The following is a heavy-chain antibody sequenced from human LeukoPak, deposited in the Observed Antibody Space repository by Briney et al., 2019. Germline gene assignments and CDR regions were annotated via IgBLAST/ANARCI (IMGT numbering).Heavy chain of an antibody. V-gene: IGHV3-30*18. CDR1: GFTFSSYG. D-gene: IGHD3-10*01. Sequence: PGGSLRLSCAASGFTFSSYGMHWVPQAPGKGLEWVAVISYDGSNKYYADSVKGRFTISRDNSKNTLYLQMNSLRAEDTAVYYCAKVKRWFGDGVDYWGQGTLVTVSS. CDR3: AKVKRWFGDGVDY. J-gene: IGHJ4*02. CDR2: ISYDGSNK.